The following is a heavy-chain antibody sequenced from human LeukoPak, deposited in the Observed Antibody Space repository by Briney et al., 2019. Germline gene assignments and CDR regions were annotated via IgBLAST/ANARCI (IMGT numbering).Heavy chain of an antibody. Sequence: SETLSLTCAVYGGSFSGYYWGWIRQPPGKGLEWIGEINHSGSTNYNPSLKSRVTISVDTSKNQFSLKLSSVTAAGTAVYYCARGPSWGSYYNPQPNFDYWGQGTLVTVSS. CDR1: GGSFSGYY. D-gene: IGHD3-10*01. CDR2: INHSGST. J-gene: IGHJ4*02. V-gene: IGHV4-34*01. CDR3: ARGPSWGSYYNPQPNFDY.